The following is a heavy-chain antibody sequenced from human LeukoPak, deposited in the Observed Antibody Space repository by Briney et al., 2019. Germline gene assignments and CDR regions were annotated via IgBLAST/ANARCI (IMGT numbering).Heavy chain of an antibody. CDR3: VRGRNSFDI. J-gene: IGHJ3*02. Sequence: GGSLRLSCAASGFTFSSYAMSWVRQAPGKGLEWVSAISGSGGSTYYADSVKGRFTVSRDNSKNTLYLQMNSLKTEDTAVYYCVRGRNSFDIWGQGTMVTVSS. CDR1: GFTFSSYA. V-gene: IGHV3-23*01. CDR2: ISGSGGST.